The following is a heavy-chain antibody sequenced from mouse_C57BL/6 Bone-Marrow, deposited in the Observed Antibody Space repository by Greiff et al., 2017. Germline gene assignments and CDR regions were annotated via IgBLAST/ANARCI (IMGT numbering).Heavy chain of an antibody. Sequence: EVQLQQSGGDLVKPGGSLKLSCAASGFTFSSYGMSWVRQTPDKRLEWVATISSGGSYTYYPDSVKGRFTISRDHAKNTLYLQMSSLKSEDTAMYYFARLDCFYYYAMDYWGQGTSVTVSS. D-gene: IGHD2-4*01. J-gene: IGHJ4*01. V-gene: IGHV5-6*01. CDR1: GFTFSSYG. CDR2: ISSGGSYT. CDR3: ARLDCFYYYAMDY.